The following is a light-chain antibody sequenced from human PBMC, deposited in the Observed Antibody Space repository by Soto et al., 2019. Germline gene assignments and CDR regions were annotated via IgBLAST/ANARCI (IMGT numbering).Light chain of an antibody. CDR3: SSYTNINTGACV. CDR1: SGDIGSYNR. J-gene: IGLJ1*01. CDR2: EVT. Sequence: QSALTQPASVSGSPGQSITISCTGTSGDIGSYNRVSWYQQHPGKAPKLIIYEVTDRPSGVSNRFSGSKSGNTASLTISGLQAEDEAEYYSSSYTNINTGACVFGTETKVTVL. V-gene: IGLV2-14*01.